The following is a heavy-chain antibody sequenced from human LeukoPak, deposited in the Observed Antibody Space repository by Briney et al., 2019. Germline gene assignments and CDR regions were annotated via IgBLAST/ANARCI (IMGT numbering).Heavy chain of an antibody. Sequence: GGSLRLSCAASGFTFSSYWMHWVRQAPGKGLVWVSRIASDGSTVYADSVKGRFTISRDNAKNTVYLQMNSLRVEDTAVYYCIGSGGWPGYWGQGTLVTVSS. J-gene: IGHJ4*02. CDR2: IASDGST. CDR3: IGSGGWPGY. D-gene: IGHD1-26*01. CDR1: GFTFSSYW. V-gene: IGHV3-74*01.